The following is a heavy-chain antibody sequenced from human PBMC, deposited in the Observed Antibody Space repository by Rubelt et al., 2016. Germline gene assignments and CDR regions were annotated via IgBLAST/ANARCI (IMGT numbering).Heavy chain of an antibody. CDR3: AREQSSEWGNYAMDV. D-gene: IGHD2-8*01. J-gene: IGHJ6*02. CDR2: INGNGGST. Sequence: EVQLVESGGGVVRPGGSLRLSCAGTGFDFGGYGLAWVRLGPGKGLEWVCGINGNGGSTAYAGSVKGRFTIARGNAKNSLYLQRTSRSAEGTAVYYCAREQSSEWGNYAMDVWGQGTTVTASS. V-gene: IGHV3-20*04. CDR1: GFDFGGYG.